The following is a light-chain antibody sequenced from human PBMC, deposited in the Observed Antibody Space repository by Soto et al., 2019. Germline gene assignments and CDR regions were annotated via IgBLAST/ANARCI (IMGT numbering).Light chain of an antibody. J-gene: IGKJ2*01. Sequence: DIPMTQSPYSLSASVGDSVTITCRASQNIRTYLNLYQQKPGRAPKLLIHSASALPSGVPSRFSGSGSGTEFTLTMSGLQPEDFATYYCQQGHSTPYTFGQGTKVEIK. CDR2: SAS. V-gene: IGKV1-39*01. CDR1: QNIRTY. CDR3: QQGHSTPYT.